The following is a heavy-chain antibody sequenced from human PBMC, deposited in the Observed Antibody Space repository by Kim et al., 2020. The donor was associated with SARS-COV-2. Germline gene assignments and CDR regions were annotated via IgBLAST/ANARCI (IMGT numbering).Heavy chain of an antibody. CDR1: GFTFTMYS. Sequence: GGSLRLSCAASGFTFTMYSMHWVRQAPGKGLEWVAFISFDGSNTDYADPVKGRFTVSRDSSKNTVFLAMSRLRLEHTALYFCARYPIYASGRSYFDSCGPGTHVTVSS. J-gene: IGHJ4*02. CDR2: ISFDGSNT. D-gene: IGHD2-2*01. CDR3: ARYPIYASGRSYFDS. V-gene: IGHV3-30*04.